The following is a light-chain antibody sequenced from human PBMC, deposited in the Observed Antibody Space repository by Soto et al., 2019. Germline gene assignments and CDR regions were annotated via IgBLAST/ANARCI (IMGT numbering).Light chain of an antibody. CDR1: NIGSKS. Sequence: SYELTQPPSVSVAPGQTARITCGGNNIGSKSEHRYQQKPGQAPVLVVYDDSDRPSGIPERFSGSNPGDTATLTISRVEAGDEADYYCQVWDSSSDLFYVFGTGTKVTVL. CDR3: QVWDSSSDLFYV. CDR2: DDS. J-gene: IGLJ1*01. V-gene: IGLV3-21*02.